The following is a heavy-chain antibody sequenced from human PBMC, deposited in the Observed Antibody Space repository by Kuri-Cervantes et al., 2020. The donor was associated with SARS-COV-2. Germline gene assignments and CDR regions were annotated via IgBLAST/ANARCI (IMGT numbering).Heavy chain of an antibody. CDR3: ARGGYSSGYYYYYMDV. V-gene: IGHV3-23*01. CDR1: GFTFSSYA. CDR2: ISGSGGST. Sequence: GESLKISCAASGFTFSSYAMSWVRQAPGKGLEWVSAISGSGGSTYYADSVKGRFTISRDNSKNTLYLQMGSLRAEDMAVYYCARGGYSSGYYYYYMDVWGKGTTVTVSS. D-gene: IGHD5-12*01. J-gene: IGHJ6*03.